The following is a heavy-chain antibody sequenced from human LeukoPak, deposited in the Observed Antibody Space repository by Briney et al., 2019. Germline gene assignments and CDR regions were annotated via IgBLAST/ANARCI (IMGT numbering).Heavy chain of an antibody. CDR1: GSTVSSNY. CDR2: IYSGGST. V-gene: IGHV3-53*04. D-gene: IGHD1-26*01. CDR3: ARESGGRYYDYYYYGMDV. J-gene: IGHJ6*02. Sequence: GGSLRLSCAASGSTVSSNYMSWVRQAPGKGLEWVSVIYSGGSTYYADSVKGRFTISRHNSKNTLYLQMNSLRAEDTAVYYCARESGGRYYDYYYYGMDVWGQGTTVTVSS.